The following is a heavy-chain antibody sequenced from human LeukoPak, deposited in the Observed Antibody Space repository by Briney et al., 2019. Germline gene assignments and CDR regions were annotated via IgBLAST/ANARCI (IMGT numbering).Heavy chain of an antibody. Sequence: GGTLRLSCAASGFTFSSYAMHWVRQAPGKGLEWVAVISYDGSNKYYADSVKGRFTISRDNSKNTLYLQMNSLRAEDTAVYYCARDFRVAARPAGAWGQGTLVTVSS. CDR2: ISYDGSNK. V-gene: IGHV3-30-3*01. J-gene: IGHJ5*02. D-gene: IGHD6-6*01. CDR3: ARDFRVAARPAGA. CDR1: GFTFSSYA.